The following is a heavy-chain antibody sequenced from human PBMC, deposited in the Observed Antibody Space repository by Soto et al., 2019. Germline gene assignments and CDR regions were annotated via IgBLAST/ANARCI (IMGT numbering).Heavy chain of an antibody. CDR1: GFTFSSYW. D-gene: IGHD3-3*01. CDR3: AKPSTTLRFLEPPGYGMDV. V-gene: IGHV3-74*01. Sequence: PGGSLRLSCAASGFTFSSYWMHWVRQAPGKGLVWVSRINSDGSSTSYADSVKGRFTISRDNAKNTLYLQMNSLRAEDTAVYYCAKPSTTLRFLEPPGYGMDVWGQGTTVTVSS. J-gene: IGHJ6*02. CDR2: INSDGSST.